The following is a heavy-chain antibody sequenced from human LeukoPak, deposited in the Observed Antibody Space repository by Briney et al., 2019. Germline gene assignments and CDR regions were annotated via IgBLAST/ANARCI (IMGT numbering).Heavy chain of an antibody. CDR2: ISGSGGST. D-gene: IGHD2-2*01. J-gene: IGHJ6*02. V-gene: IGHV3-23*01. CDR1: GFTFSSYA. CDR3: AKGAKYQLLAYYYYGMDV. Sequence: GGSLRLSCAASGFTFSSYAMSWVRQAPGKGLEWVSAISGSGGSTYYADSVKGRFTISRDNSKNTLYLQMNSLRAEDTAVYYCAKGAKYQLLAYYYYGMDVWGQGTTVTVSS.